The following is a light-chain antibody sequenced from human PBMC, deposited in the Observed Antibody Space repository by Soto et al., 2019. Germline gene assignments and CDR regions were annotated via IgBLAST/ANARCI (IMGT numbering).Light chain of an antibody. J-gene: IGKJ1*01. CDR3: QQYNSYRT. CDR1: QSISVY. Sequence: DIRMTQSPSTLSASVGDRVTITCRASQSISVYLAWYQQKPGKATKLLIYKASNLESGVPSRFSGSGSGTEFTLTISSLQPDDFATYYCQQYNSYRTFGQGTKVEIK. V-gene: IGKV1-5*03. CDR2: KAS.